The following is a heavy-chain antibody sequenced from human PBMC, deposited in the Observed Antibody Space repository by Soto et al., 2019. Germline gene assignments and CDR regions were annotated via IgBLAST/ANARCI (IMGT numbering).Heavy chain of an antibody. V-gene: IGHV4-61*01. D-gene: IGHD3-22*01. CDR3: ARDSYYDSSGYLPFDY. Sequence: SETLSLTCTVSGGSVSSGSYYWSWIRQPPGKGLEWIGYIYYSGSTNYNPSLKSRVTISVDTSKNQFSLKLSSVTAADTAVYYCARDSYYDSSGYLPFDYWGQGTLVTV. J-gene: IGHJ4*02. CDR1: GGSVSSGSYY. CDR2: IYYSGST.